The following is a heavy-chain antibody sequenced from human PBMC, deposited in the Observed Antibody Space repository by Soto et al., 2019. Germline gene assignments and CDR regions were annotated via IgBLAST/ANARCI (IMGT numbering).Heavy chain of an antibody. CDR2: ISSSSSYI. J-gene: IGHJ4*02. V-gene: IGHV3-21*01. D-gene: IGHD5-12*01. CDR3: AREGGGYDLAFDY. CDR1: GFTFSSYS. Sequence: EVQLVESGGGLVKPGGSLRLSCAASGFTFSSYSMNWVRQAPGKGLEWVSSISSSSSYIYYADSVTGRFTISRDNAKNSLYLQMNSLRAEDTAVYYCAREGGGYDLAFDYWGQGTLVTVSS.